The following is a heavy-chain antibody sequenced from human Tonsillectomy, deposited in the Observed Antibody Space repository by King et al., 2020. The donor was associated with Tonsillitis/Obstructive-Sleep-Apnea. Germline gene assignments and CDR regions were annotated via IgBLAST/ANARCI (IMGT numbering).Heavy chain of an antibody. J-gene: IGHJ6*02. D-gene: IGHD5-12*01. CDR1: GFAFSSYE. V-gene: IGHV3-48*03. CDR3: ARRGYSDFHALGGYSYSSNGMDV. Sequence: VQSGGSLRLSCAASGFAFSSYEMNWVRQAPGKGLEWVSYISSSGSTIYYADSVKGRFTISRDNAKNSLYLQMNSLRAEDTSVYYCARRGYSDFHALGGYSYSSNGMDVWGQGTTVTVSS. CDR2: ISSSGSTI.